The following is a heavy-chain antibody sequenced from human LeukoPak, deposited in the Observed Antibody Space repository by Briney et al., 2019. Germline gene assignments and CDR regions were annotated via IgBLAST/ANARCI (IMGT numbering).Heavy chain of an antibody. Sequence: GGSLRLSCAASGFTFSSHAMHWVRQAPGKGLEWVAFVSYDGRINSYADSVKGRFTISRDNSKNTLYLQMNSLRAEDTAVYFCARDLSRTYTVDYWGQGTLVTVSS. J-gene: IGHJ4*02. CDR1: GFTFSSHA. CDR3: ARDLSRTYTVDY. D-gene: IGHD2-2*02. V-gene: IGHV3-30*04. CDR2: VSYDGRIN.